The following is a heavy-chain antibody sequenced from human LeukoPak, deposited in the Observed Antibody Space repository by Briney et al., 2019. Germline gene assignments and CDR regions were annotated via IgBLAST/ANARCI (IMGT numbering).Heavy chain of an antibody. V-gene: IGHV3-64*01. CDR3: ARGRIAARPHFDY. J-gene: IGHJ4*02. CDR2: ISSNGGSA. Sequence: GGSLRLSCAASGFTFSSYAMHLVRQAPGKGLEYVSAISSNGGSAYYANSVKGRFTISRDNSKNTLYLQMGSLRAEDMAVYYCARGRIAARPHFDYWGQGTLVTVSS. CDR1: GFTFSSYA. D-gene: IGHD6-6*01.